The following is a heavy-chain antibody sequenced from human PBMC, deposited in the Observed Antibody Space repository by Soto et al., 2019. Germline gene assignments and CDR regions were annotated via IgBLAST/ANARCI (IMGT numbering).Heavy chain of an antibody. V-gene: IGHV1-8*01. Sequence: QVQLVQSGAEVKKPGASVKVSCKASGYTFTSYDINWARQATGQGLEWMGWMNPNSGNTGYAQKCQGRVTMTRNTSISTAYMELSSLRSEDTAVYYCARGINYYDSGDDAFDIWGQGTMVTVSS. CDR3: ARGINYYDSGDDAFDI. J-gene: IGHJ3*02. CDR2: MNPNSGNT. D-gene: IGHD3-10*01. CDR1: GYTFTSYD.